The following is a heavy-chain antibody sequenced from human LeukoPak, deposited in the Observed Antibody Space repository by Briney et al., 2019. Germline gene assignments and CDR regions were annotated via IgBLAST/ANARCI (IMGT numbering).Heavy chain of an antibody. J-gene: IGHJ3*02. V-gene: IGHV4-31*03. Sequence: SETLSLTCTVSGGSISSGGYYWSWIRQHPGKGLEWIGYIYYSGSTYYNPSLKSRVTISVDTSKNQFSLKLSSVTAADTAVYYCARTDIPRGNAFDIWGRGTMVTVSS. CDR2: IYYSGST. D-gene: IGHD2-15*01. CDR1: GGSISSGGYY. CDR3: ARTDIPRGNAFDI.